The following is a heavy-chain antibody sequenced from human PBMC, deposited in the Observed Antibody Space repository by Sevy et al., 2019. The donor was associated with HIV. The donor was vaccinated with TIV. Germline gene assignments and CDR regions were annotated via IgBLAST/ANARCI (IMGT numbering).Heavy chain of an antibody. CDR1: GFTFSSYV. CDR2: ISGSGGST. J-gene: IGHJ3*02. D-gene: IGHD3-9*01. Sequence: GGSLRLSCAASGFTFSSYVMTWVRQAPGKGLEWVSAISGSGGSTYCADSVKARFTISRDNSKNTLYLQMNSLRAEDTALYYCEKFEKAQGDAFDIWGQGTMVTVSS. V-gene: IGHV3-23*01. CDR3: EKFEKAQGDAFDI.